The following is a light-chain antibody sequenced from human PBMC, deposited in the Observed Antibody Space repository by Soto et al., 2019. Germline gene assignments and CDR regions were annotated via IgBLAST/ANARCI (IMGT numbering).Light chain of an antibody. J-gene: IGKJ2*01. V-gene: IGKV1-5*01. CDR3: QQYNSRYT. Sequence: DIQMPQSPSTLSASVGDRVTITCRASQSISSWLAWYKKKPGKAPKLLIYDASSLESGVPSRISGSCSGKLFIIIISSLKPDYFASYYCQQYNSRYTFGQGTRLEIK. CDR1: QSISSW. CDR2: DAS.